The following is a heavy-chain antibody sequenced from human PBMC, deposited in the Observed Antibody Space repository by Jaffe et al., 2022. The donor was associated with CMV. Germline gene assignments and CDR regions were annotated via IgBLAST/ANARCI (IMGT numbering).Heavy chain of an antibody. CDR2: IKQDGSEK. V-gene: IGHV3-7*01. Sequence: EVQLVESGGDLVQPGGSLRLSCAASGFTFSRYWMSWVRQAPGKGLEWVANIKQDGSEKHYVASVKGRFTISRDNAKNSLSLQMNSLKAEDTAIYYCARDTLRSCGGECSSFDYWGQGALATVSS. J-gene: IGHJ4*02. D-gene: IGHD2-21*01. CDR1: GFTFSRYW. CDR3: ARDTLRSCGGECSSFDY.